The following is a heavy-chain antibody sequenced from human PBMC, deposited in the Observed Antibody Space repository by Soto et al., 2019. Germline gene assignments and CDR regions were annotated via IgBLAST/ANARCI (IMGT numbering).Heavy chain of an antibody. CDR1: GGSISPHY. V-gene: IGHV4-59*11. J-gene: IGHJ4*02. D-gene: IGHD3-22*01. CDR2: VYYTGST. Sequence: QVQLQESGPGLVKPSETLSLTCAVSGGSISPHYWSWIRQSPGKGLEWIGYVYYTGSTDYNPSLKRRVSISVDTYKNQFALKMSSVTAADTAVYYCATAMDSFSSAYYWGAYFDYWGQGALVTVSS. CDR3: ATAMDSFSSAYYWGAYFDY.